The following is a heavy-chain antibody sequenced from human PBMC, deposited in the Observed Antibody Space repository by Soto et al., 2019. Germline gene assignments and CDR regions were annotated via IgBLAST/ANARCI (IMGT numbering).Heavy chain of an antibody. D-gene: IGHD2-15*01. Sequence: QVQLVQSGAEVKKPGASVKVSCKASGYTFTSYDINWVRQATGQGLEWMGWMNPNSGNTGYAQKFQGRVTMTRNTSISTAYMELSSLRSEDTAVYYCARVRYCSGGSCHPELDYWGQGTLVTVSS. J-gene: IGHJ4*02. CDR3: ARVRYCSGGSCHPELDY. CDR1: GYTFTSYD. CDR2: MNPNSGNT. V-gene: IGHV1-8*01.